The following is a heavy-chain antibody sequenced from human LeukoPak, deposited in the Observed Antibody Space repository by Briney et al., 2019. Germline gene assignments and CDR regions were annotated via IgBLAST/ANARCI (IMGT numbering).Heavy chain of an antibody. D-gene: IGHD4-17*01. V-gene: IGHV3-23*01. CDR3: ARPTTVTTISADAFDI. J-gene: IGHJ3*02. CDR1: GFTFSSYA. CDR2: ISGSGGST. Sequence: GGSLRLSCAASGFTFSSYAMSWVRQAPGKGLEWVSAISGSGGSTYYADSVKGWFTISRDNSKNTLYLQMNSLRAEDSSVYYCARPTTVTTISADAFDIWGQGTMVTVSS.